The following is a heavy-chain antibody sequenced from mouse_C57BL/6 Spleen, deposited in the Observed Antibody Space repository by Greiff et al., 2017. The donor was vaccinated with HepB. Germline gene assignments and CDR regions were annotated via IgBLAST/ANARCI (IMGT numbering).Heavy chain of an antibody. Sequence: VQLQQSGAELVKPGASVKLSCKASGYTFTSYWMHWVKQRPGQGLEWIGMIHPNSGSTNYNEKFKSKATLTVDKSSRTAYMQLSSLTSEDSAVYYCARGIIVAYYFDYWGQGTTLTVSA. J-gene: IGHJ2*01. V-gene: IGHV1-64*01. CDR3: ARGIIVAYYFDY. CDR1: GYTFTSYW. D-gene: IGHD1-1*01. CDR2: IHPNSGST.